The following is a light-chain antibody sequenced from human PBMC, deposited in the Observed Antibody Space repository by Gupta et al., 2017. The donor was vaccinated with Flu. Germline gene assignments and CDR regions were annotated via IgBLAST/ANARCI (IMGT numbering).Light chain of an antibody. CDR3: QAWDSSTVV. V-gene: IGLV3-1*01. J-gene: IGLJ2*01. CDR1: KLGDKY. Sequence: PVKTASITCSGDKLGDKYACWYQQNPGQSPVLVIYQDSKRPSGIPERFSGSNSGNTATLTISGTQAMDEADYYCQAWDSSTVVFGGGTKLTVL. CDR2: QDS.